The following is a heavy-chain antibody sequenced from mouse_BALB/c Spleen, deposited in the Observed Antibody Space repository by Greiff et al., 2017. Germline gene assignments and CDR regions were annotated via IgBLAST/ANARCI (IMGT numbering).Heavy chain of an antibody. D-gene: IGHD1-1*01. CDR1: GYTFTSYV. CDR3: AREGTTVVSWYFDV. V-gene: IGHV1-14*01. J-gene: IGHJ1*01. Sequence: VQLQQSGPELVKPGASVKMSCKASGYTFTSYVMHWVKQKPGQGLEWIGYINPYNDGTKYNEKFKGKATLASDKSSSTAYMELSSLTSEDSAVYYCAREGTTVVSWYFDVWCAGTTVTVSS. CDR2: INPYNDGT.